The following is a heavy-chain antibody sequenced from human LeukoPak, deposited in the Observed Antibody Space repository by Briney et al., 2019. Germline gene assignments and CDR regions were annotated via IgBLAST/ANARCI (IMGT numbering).Heavy chain of an antibody. V-gene: IGHV1-46*01. Sequence: ASVKVSCKASGYTFTSYYMHWVRQAPGQGLEWMGIINPSGGSTSYAQKFQGRVTMTRDTSTRTVYMELSSLRSEHTAVSYCARWQSGTTDPVYSGSYHPFDYWGQGTLVTVSS. CDR3: ARWQSGTTDPVYSGSYHPFDY. D-gene: IGHD1-26*01. J-gene: IGHJ4*02. CDR2: INPSGGST. CDR1: GYTFTSYY.